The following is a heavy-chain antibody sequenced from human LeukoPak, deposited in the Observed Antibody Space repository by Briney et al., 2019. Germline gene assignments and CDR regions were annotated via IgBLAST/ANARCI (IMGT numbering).Heavy chain of an antibody. J-gene: IGHJ4*02. D-gene: IGHD3-16*01. CDR2: IRSKANSYAT. CDR3: TRLGLGTGDY. Sequence: AGGSLRLSCAASGFTFSGSAMHWVRQACGKGLEWVGRIRSKANSYATAYPASVKGRFTISRDDSKNTAYLQMNSLKTEDTAVYYCTRLGLGTGDYWGQGTLVTVSS. CDR1: GFTFSGSA. V-gene: IGHV3-73*01.